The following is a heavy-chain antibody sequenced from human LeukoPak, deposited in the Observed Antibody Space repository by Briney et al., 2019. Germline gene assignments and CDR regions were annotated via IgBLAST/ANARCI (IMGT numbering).Heavy chain of an antibody. V-gene: IGHV1-2*02. CDR3: ARGPRGAQRGLDS. J-gene: IGHJ5*01. CDR2: INPNSGDR. D-gene: IGHD2-21*01. CDR1: GYTFTAYQ. Sequence: ASVKVSCKTSGYTFTAYQIHWVRQAPGQGLECMGWINPNSGDRKHGQAFQDRVTLTRDTSISTAYMELRRLKSDDTAVYFCARGPRGAQRGLDSWGQGTLVTVSS.